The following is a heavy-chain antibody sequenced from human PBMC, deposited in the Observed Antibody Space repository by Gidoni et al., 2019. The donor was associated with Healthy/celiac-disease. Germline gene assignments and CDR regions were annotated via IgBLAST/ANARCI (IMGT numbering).Heavy chain of an antibody. CDR2: INHSGST. J-gene: IGHJ4*02. CDR1: GGSFSGYY. Sequence: QVQLQQWGAGLLKPSETLSPTCAVYGGSFSGYYWSWIRPPPGKGLEWIGEINHSGSTNYNPSLNSRVTISVDTSKNQFSLKLSSVTAADTAVYYCARPRSPMVRGVPFDYWGQGTLVTVSS. V-gene: IGHV4-34*01. D-gene: IGHD3-10*01. CDR3: ARPRSPMVRGVPFDY.